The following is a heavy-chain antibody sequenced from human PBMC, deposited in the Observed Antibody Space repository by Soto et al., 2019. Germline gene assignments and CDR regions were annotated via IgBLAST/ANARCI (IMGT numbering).Heavy chain of an antibody. V-gene: IGHV3-48*01. J-gene: IGHJ4*02. Sequence: GGSLRLSCAASGFTFSSYSMNWVRQAPGKGLEWVSYISSSSSTIYYADSVKGRSTISRDNAKNSLYLQMNSLRAEDTAVYYCASLLWFGEPVYYWGQGTLVTVSS. CDR3: ASLLWFGEPVYY. CDR2: ISSSSSTI. D-gene: IGHD3-10*01. CDR1: GFTFSSYS.